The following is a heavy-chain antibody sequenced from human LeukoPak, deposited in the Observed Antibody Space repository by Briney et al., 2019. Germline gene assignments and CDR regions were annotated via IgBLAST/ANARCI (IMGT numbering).Heavy chain of an antibody. CDR1: GFTVSSNY. CDR2: IYSGGST. CDR3: ARVRGNWAFDI. D-gene: IGHD4-23*01. V-gene: IGHV3-66*01. Sequence: TGGSLRLSCAVSGFTVSSNYMSWVRQAPGKGLEWVSVIYSGGSTYYADSVKGRFTISRDNSKNTLYLQMNSLRAEDTAVYYCARVRGNWAFDIWGQGTMVTVSS. J-gene: IGHJ3*02.